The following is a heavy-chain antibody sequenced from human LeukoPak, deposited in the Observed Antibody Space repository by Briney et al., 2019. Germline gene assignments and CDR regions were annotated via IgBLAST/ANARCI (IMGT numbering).Heavy chain of an antibody. CDR3: AKLGLGYIDY. J-gene: IGHJ4*02. V-gene: IGHV3-7*03. D-gene: IGHD6-13*01. Sequence: GGSLRLSCAASGFTFSSYWMSWVRQAPGKGLEWVANIKQDGSEKYYVDSVKGRFTISRDNSKNTLYLQMNSLRAEDTAVYYCAKLGLGYIDYWGQGTLVTVSS. CDR1: GFTFSSYW. CDR2: IKQDGSEK.